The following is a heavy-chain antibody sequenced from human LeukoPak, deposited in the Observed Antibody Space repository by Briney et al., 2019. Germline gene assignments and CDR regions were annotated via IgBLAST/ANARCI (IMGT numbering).Heavy chain of an antibody. J-gene: IGHJ6*03. CDR1: GFSFTTYW. Sequence: PGGSMRLSCAASGFSFTTYWMGWVRQAPGKGLEWVANINQDESSQYYVDAVRGRFTISRDNAKNSLYLQMNSLRAEDTAVYYCARGRGYSYGHYYYMDVWGKGTTVTVSS. CDR3: ARGRGYSYGHYYYMDV. V-gene: IGHV3-7*04. D-gene: IGHD5-18*01. CDR2: INQDESSQ.